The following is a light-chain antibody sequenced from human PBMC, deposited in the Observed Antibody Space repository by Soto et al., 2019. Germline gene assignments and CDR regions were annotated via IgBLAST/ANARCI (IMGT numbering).Light chain of an antibody. CDR3: QQYRDSRT. Sequence: EIEWTQSPGTLSLSPGERATLSCRASQSFSNNYLAWYKQKPGQAPRLLIYGASSRTTGIPDRFSGSGSGTDFTLTIRRLEPEDFAVYYCQQYRDSRTFGQGTKVDIK. CDR1: QSFSNNY. CDR2: GAS. V-gene: IGKV3-20*01. J-gene: IGKJ1*01.